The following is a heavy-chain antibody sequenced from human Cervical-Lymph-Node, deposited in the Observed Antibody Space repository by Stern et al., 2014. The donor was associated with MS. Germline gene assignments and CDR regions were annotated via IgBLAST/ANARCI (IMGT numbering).Heavy chain of an antibody. CDR1: GGSISSGGYY. CDR3: AREAKVGAPFDY. Sequence: QVQLQQSGPGLVKPSQTLSLTCTVSGGSISSGGYYWSWIRQHPGKGLEWIGYIYYSGSTYYNPSLKSRVTISVDTSKNQFSLKLSSVTAADTAVYYCAREAKVGAPFDYWGQGTLVTVSS. D-gene: IGHD1-26*01. J-gene: IGHJ4*02. CDR2: IYYSGST. V-gene: IGHV4-31*03.